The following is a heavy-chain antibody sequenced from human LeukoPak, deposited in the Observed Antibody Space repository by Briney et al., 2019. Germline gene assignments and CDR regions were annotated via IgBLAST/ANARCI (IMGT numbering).Heavy chain of an antibody. D-gene: IGHD2/OR15-2a*01. Sequence: GGSLRLSCAASGFSFSSYEMNWVRQAPGKGLEWVSYIGSSGSTVYYTDSVKGRFTISRDNAKNSLYLQMNSLRDEDTAVYYCAIDTPLYADSPDAFDIWGQGTMVTVSS. CDR1: GFSFSSYE. J-gene: IGHJ3*02. CDR2: IGSSGSTV. V-gene: IGHV3-48*03. CDR3: AIDTPLYADSPDAFDI.